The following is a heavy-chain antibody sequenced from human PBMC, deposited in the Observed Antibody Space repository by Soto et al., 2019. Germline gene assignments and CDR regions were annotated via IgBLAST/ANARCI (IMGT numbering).Heavy chain of an antibody. D-gene: IGHD3-3*01. CDR3: ARERKFDFWRKGLDV. Sequence: ASVKVSCKASGYTFTTYDINWVRQAPGQGLEWLGWMDPKSGSTGYAQNFPGRITMTRNISRNTAHMELSSLQSEDTAVYYCARERKFDFWRKGLDVWGQGTTVTVSS. CDR1: GYTFTTYD. J-gene: IGHJ6*02. V-gene: IGHV1-8*01. CDR2: MDPKSGST.